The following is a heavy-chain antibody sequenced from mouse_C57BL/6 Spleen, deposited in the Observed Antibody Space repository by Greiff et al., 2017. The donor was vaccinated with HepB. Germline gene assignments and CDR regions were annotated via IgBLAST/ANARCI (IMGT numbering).Heavy chain of an antibody. D-gene: IGHD2-3*01. V-gene: IGHV1-15*01. Sequence: LVESGAELVRPGASVTLSCKASGYTFTDYEMHWVKQTPVHGLEWIGAIDPETGGTAYNQKFKGKAILTADKSSSTAYMELRSLTSEDSAVYYCTRGRRNGYYYFDYWGQGTTLTVSS. CDR1: GYTFTDYE. CDR3: TRGRRNGYYYFDY. CDR2: IDPETGGT. J-gene: IGHJ2*01.